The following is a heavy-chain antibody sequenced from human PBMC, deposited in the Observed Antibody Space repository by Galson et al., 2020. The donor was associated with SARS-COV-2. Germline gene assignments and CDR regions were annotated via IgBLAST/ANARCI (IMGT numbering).Heavy chain of an antibody. V-gene: IGHV4-34*01. Sequence: SETLSLTCAVYGGSFSGYYWSWIRQPQGQGLEWIGEINSSGSTNYNPYPTSRVTISVDTSKNHFHLQLSPVTAADTAVYYCASEENFFLEVTATRMCYFDYWGRGTLATVSS. CDR3: ASEENFFLEVTATRMCYFDY. CDR1: GGSFSGYY. CDR2: INSSGST. J-gene: IGHJ4*02. D-gene: IGHD2-21*02.